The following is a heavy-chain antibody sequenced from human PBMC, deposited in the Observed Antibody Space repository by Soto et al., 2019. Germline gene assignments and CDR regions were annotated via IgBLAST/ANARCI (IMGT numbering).Heavy chain of an antibody. Sequence: QVQLVQSGAEVKKPGSSVKVSCKASGGTFSSYAISWVRQAPGQGLEWMGGIIPIFGTATYAQKFQGRVTITAEESTSTAWMELSSVRSEDTAVYYCAGVMITVGGVRGYYFDYWGQGPLVTVSS. J-gene: IGHJ4*02. CDR3: AGVMITVGGVRGYYFDY. V-gene: IGHV1-69*01. CDR1: GGTFSSYA. D-gene: IGHD3-16*01. CDR2: IIPIFGTA.